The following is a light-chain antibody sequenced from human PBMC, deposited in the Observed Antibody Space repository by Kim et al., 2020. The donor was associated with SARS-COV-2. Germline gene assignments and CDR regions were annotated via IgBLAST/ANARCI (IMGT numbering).Light chain of an antibody. CDR2: VAS. Sequence: DIQMTQSPSSVSASVGDRVTITCRASQGISKWLAWYQQKPGKAPKLLIYVASTLQSGVPSRFSGSGSGTDFTLTISSLQPEDFAVYYCQQTNNFPYTFGRGTKLGDQ. J-gene: IGKJ2*01. V-gene: IGKV1-12*01. CDR3: QQTNNFPYT. CDR1: QGISKW.